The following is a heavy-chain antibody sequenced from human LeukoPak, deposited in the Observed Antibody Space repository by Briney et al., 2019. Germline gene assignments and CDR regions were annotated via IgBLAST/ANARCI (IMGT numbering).Heavy chain of an antibody. CDR2: IYYSGSA. CDR3: ARVVWFGELPDAFDI. J-gene: IGHJ3*02. D-gene: IGHD3-10*01. Sequence: SETLYLTCNVSGLAISSSSYYWGWFRQPPGKGLEWSGYIYYSGSANYNPSLKRRVTIAGDTYKNQFSVKLNPVSAADTVVYYCARVVWFGELPDAFDIWGQVTMVTVSS. CDR1: GLAISSSSYY. V-gene: IGHV4-61*05.